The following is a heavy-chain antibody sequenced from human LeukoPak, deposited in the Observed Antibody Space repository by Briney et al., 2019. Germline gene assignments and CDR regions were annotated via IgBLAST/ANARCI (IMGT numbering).Heavy chain of an antibody. CDR1: GFTVSSNY. Sequence: QSGGSLRLSCAASGFTVSSNYITWVRQAPGKGLEWISVIYPDGSTHYADSVKGRFTISRDNSKNTLYLQMNSLRAEDTAVYYCARESSRTHPDYMDVWGKGTTVTVSS. V-gene: IGHV3-53*01. D-gene: IGHD1-14*01. CDR2: IYPDGST. CDR3: ARESSRTHPDYMDV. J-gene: IGHJ6*03.